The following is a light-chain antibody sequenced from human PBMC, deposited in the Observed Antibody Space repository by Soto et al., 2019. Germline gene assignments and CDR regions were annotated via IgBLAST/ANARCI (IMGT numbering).Light chain of an antibody. J-gene: IGKJ2*01. Sequence: EIVMTQSPGTLSVSPGGRATLSCRASQSVNSNLAWYQQKPGQAPRLLIYGASTRATGIPARFSGSGSGTEFTRTISSLQSEDFAVYYCQQYNNWPPYTFRQGTKLEIK. CDR1: QSVNSN. V-gene: IGKV3-15*01. CDR2: GAS. CDR3: QQYNNWPPYT.